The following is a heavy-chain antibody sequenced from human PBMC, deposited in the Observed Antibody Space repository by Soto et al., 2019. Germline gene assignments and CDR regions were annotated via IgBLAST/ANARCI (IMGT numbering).Heavy chain of an antibody. D-gene: IGHD3-10*01. Sequence: PSETLSLTCAVYGGSFSGYYWSWIRQPPGKGLEWIGEINHSGSTNYNPSLKSRVTISVDTSKNQFSLKLSSVTAADTAVYYCARGCREYGSGRVRAMLDPWGQGTLVTVSS. CDR1: GGSFSGYY. CDR2: INHSGST. J-gene: IGHJ5*02. V-gene: IGHV4-34*01. CDR3: ARGCREYGSGRVRAMLDP.